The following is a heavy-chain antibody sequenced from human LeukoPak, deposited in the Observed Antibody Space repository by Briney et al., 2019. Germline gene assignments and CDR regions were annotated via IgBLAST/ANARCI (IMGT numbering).Heavy chain of an antibody. CDR2: INWNSGNI. J-gene: IGHJ4*02. CDR3: AKAISGSGSYYNY. V-gene: IGHV3-9*01. D-gene: IGHD3-10*01. CDR1: GFTFDDYA. Sequence: GGSLRLSCAASGFTFDDYAMHWVRQAPGKGLEWVSGINWNSGNIGYADSVKGRFTISRDNAKNSLYLQVNSLRAEDTALYYCAKAISGSGSYYNYWGQGTLVTVSS.